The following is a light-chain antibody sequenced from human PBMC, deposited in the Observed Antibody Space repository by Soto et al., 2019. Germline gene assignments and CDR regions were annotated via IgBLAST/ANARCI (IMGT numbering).Light chain of an antibody. V-gene: IGLV2-8*01. J-gene: IGLJ1*01. CDR2: QVS. CDR3: MSYAGGNRFV. CDR1: VSDVGGYNY. Sequence: QSVLTQPPSASGSPGQSVTISCAGTVSDVGGYNYVSWYQQHPGKVPQLMIYQVSKRPSGVPDRFSASKSDTTASLTISGLQAEDEGDYYCMSYAGGNRFVFGTGTMLTVL.